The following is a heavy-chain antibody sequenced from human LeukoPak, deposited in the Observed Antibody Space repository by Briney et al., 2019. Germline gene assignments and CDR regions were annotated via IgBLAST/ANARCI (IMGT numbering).Heavy chain of an antibody. CDR2: INSKGSST. CDR1: EFTFITYT. CDR3: ERLTRTITDAFDI. J-gene: IGHJ3*02. Sequence: GRSLRLSCAASEFTFITYTMHWVRQAPGKGLEQVSTINSKGSSTYDANSVKGRFTISRDNSKNTMYLQRGSLRGEDMDVYYCERLTRTITDAFDIWGQGTMVT. V-gene: IGHV3-64*01. D-gene: IGHD3-9*01.